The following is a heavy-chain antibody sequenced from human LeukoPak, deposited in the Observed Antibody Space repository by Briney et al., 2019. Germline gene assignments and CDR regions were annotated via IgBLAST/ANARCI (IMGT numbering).Heavy chain of an antibody. D-gene: IGHD5-24*01. V-gene: IGHV3-9*01. Sequence: GRCLRLSCAASGFTFYDHAMHWVRHAAGKGLGWVSGIRGNGGSRVYGDSVKGRFTISRENAKKSMDLQINSLRAEDTALYYCTKAGSFGDGYYSPFDSWGQGTLVTVSS. CDR1: GFTFYDHA. J-gene: IGHJ4*02. CDR2: IRGNGGSR. CDR3: TKAGSFGDGYYSPFDS.